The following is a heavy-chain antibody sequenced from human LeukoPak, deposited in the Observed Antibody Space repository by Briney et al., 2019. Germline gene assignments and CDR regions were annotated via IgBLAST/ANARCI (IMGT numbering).Heavy chain of an antibody. CDR2: IKLDGSEK. D-gene: IGHD1-1*01. CDR3: ARDVLVRPLRYYFDF. V-gene: IGHV3-7*01. Sequence: GGSLRLSCAASGFIFSNYWMSWVRQAPGKGLECVATIKLDGSEKYYVDAVKGRFTTSRDNTKNPLYLQMNSLRAEDTGVYYCARDVLVRPLRYYFDFWGQGALVTVSS. J-gene: IGHJ4*02. CDR1: GFIFSNYW.